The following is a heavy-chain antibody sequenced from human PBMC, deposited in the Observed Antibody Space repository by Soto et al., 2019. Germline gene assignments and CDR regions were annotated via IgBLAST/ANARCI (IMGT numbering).Heavy chain of an antibody. CDR1: GYSISSGYY. Sequence: MSLTCDVSGYSISSGYYWAWVRQPPGKGMEWIGSINHRGNSFYNPSLKSRVTISVDTSKNQGSLKVSSVTAADTAVYYCVRSGDDYGSYIDYWGQGTLVTVSS. D-gene: IGHD4-17*01. J-gene: IGHJ4*02. V-gene: IGHV4-38-2*01. CDR3: VRSGDDYGSYIDY. CDR2: INHRGNS.